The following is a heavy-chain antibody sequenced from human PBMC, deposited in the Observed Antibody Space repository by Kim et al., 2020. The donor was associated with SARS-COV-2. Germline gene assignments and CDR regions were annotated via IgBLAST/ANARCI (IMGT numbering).Heavy chain of an antibody. CDR3: TRGGLQDWFFEY. J-gene: IGHJ2*01. V-gene: IGHV3-13*04. CDR2: IDPNGDT. Sequence: GGSLRLSCVASGFTFSMFEMHWVRQIQGKGLEWVSAIDPNGDTYYPESVKGRFTISRDDAKNSLYLQMNNLRAGDTAVYYCTRGGLQDWFFEYWGRGTLVTVSS. D-gene: IGHD4-4*01. CDR1: GFTFSMFE.